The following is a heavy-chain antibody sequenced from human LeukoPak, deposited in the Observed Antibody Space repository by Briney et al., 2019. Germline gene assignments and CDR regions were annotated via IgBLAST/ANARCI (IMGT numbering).Heavy chain of an antibody. D-gene: IGHD4-11*01. J-gene: IGHJ4*02. CDR3: ARGGDYDYSGFIDY. CDR1: GFTFSSYA. V-gene: IGHV3-30-3*01. Sequence: PGGSLRLSCAASGFTFSSYAMHWVRQAPGKGLEWVAVISYDGSNKYYADSVKGRFTISRDNSKNTLYLQMNSLRAEDTAVYYCARGGDYDYSGFIDYWGQGTLVTVSS. CDR2: ISYDGSNK.